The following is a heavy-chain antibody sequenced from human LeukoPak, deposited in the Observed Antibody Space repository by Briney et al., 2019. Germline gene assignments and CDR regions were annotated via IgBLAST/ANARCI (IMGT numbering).Heavy chain of an antibody. D-gene: IGHD3-16*01. J-gene: IGHJ6*03. CDR3: ARVMAASVWRSYGSYYYYYYMDV. V-gene: IGHV3-7*01. CDR2: IKEDGSEK. Sequence: PTGGSLRLSCAASGFTFNNYWMGWVRQAPGKGLEWVANIKEDGSEKNYVDSVKGRFTISRDNAKNSLYLQMSSLRAADTAVYYCARVMAASVWRSYGSYYYYYYMDVWGKGNTVTVSS. CDR1: GFTFNNYW.